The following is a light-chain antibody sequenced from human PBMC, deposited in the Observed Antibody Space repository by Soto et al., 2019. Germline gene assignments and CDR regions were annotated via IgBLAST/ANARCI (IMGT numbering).Light chain of an antibody. Sequence: EIVLTQSPGTLSLSPGERATLSCRASQTVSYRHLVWYQQKPGQAPRLLIYGSSSRATGIPDRFSGSGSGTDFTLTISRLEPEDITVYYCQQYGSSPTYTFGQGTKLEIK. J-gene: IGKJ2*01. V-gene: IGKV3-20*01. CDR2: GSS. CDR1: QTVSYRH. CDR3: QQYGSSPTYT.